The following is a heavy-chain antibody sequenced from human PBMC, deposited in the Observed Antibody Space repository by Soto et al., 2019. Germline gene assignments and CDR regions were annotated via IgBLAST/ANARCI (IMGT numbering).Heavy chain of an antibody. Sequence: PGESLKISCAASGFTFSSYAMIWVRQAPGKGLEWVSAISGSGANTYYADSVKGRFTISRDNSKNTLYLQVSSLRAEDTAVYYCATADSGSYFLAAFDYWGQGTLVTVSS. CDR2: ISGSGANT. CDR1: GFTFSSYA. CDR3: ATADSGSYFLAAFDY. V-gene: IGHV3-23*01. D-gene: IGHD1-26*01. J-gene: IGHJ4*02.